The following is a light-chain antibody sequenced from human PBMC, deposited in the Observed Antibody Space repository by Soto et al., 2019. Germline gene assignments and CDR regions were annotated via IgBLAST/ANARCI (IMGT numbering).Light chain of an antibody. CDR3: HQYASSPLT. V-gene: IGKV3-20*01. Sequence: EIVLTQSPGTLSLSPGERATLSCRASQSVGSNYLAWYQQPPGQAPRLLIHGASTRATGLPDRFSGSGSGTDFPLTLSRLEYEDSAVYYCHQYASSPLTFGQGTRLEIK. CDR1: QSVGSNY. CDR2: GAS. J-gene: IGKJ5*01.